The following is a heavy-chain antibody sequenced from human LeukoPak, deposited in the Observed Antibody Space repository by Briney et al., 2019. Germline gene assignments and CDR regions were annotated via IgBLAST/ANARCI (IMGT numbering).Heavy chain of an antibody. Sequence: SETLSLTCTVSGGSISSSSYYWSWIRQPPGKGLEWIGYIYYSGSTNYNPSLKSRVTISVDTSKNQFSLKLSSVTAADTAVYYCARVAHYGDYGESFDYWGQGTLVTVSS. CDR3: ARVAHYGDYGESFDY. CDR1: GGSISSSSYY. J-gene: IGHJ4*02. V-gene: IGHV4-61*01. D-gene: IGHD4-17*01. CDR2: IYYSGST.